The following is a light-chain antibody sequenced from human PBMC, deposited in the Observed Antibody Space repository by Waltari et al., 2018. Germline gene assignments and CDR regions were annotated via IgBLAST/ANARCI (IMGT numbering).Light chain of an antibody. Sequence: SYELTQPPSVSVSPGQTARITCSGDAFAKQYSYWYQQKPGQAPVLVIYKDTERPSGIPERFSGSTSGTTVTLTISGAQAEDEADYYCQSADSSGTYVVLGGGTKLTVL. CDR2: KDT. V-gene: IGLV3-25*03. CDR3: QSADSSGTYVV. CDR1: AFAKQY. J-gene: IGLJ2*01.